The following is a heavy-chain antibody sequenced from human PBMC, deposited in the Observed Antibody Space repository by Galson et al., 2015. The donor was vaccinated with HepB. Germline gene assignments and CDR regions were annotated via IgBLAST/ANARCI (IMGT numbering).Heavy chain of an antibody. J-gene: IGHJ4*02. V-gene: IGHV3-23*01. D-gene: IGHD5-18*01. CDR2: ISDGGDTT. Sequence: SLRLSCAASGFSFSSYAMSWVRQAPGKGLEWVSAISDGGDTTWYADSVKGRFTISRDNSKNTLYLQMSSLRAEDTALYYCAKEHVDRAMADYWGQGTLVTVSS. CDR3: AKEHVDRAMADY. CDR1: GFSFSSYA.